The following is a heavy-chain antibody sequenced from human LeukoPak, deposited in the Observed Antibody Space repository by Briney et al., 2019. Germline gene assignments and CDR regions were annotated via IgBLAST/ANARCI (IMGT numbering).Heavy chain of an antibody. J-gene: IGHJ3*02. CDR3: ARDTVAGAFDI. Sequence: GGSLRLSCAASGFTFSSYSMSWVRQAPGKGLEWVSSISSSSSYIYYADSVKGRFTISRDNAKNSLYLQMNSLRAEDTAVYYCARDTVAGAFDIWGQGTMVTVSS. V-gene: IGHV3-21*01. CDR1: GFTFSSYS. D-gene: IGHD6-19*01. CDR2: ISSSSSYI.